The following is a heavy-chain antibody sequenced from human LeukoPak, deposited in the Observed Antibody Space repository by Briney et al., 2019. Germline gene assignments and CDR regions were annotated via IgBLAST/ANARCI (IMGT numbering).Heavy chain of an antibody. D-gene: IGHD3-10*01. V-gene: IGHV4-59*08. CDR2: IYYSGST. Sequence: SETLSLTCTVSGGSISSYYWSWIRQPPGKGLEWIGYIYYSGSTNYNPSLKSRVTMSVDTSKNQFSLKLSSVTAADTAVYYCARHSMVRGVISSSYYFDYWGQGTLVTVSS. J-gene: IGHJ4*02. CDR1: GGSISSYY. CDR3: ARHSMVRGVISSSYYFDY.